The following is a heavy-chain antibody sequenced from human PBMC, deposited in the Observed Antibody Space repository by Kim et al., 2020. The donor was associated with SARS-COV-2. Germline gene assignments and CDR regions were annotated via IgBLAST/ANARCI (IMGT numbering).Heavy chain of an antibody. CDR2: IYYSGST. CDR1: GGSISSSSYY. J-gene: IGHJ5*02. D-gene: IGHD2-15*01. Sequence: SETLSLTCSVSGGSISSSSYYWGWIRQPPGKGLEWIGSIYYSGSTYYNPSLKSRVTISVDTSKNQFSLKLSSVTAADTAVCYCARDFVRVVSKAIVVVVTATGGFDPWGQGTLVTVSS. CDR3: ARDFVRVVSKAIVVVVTATGGFDP. V-gene: IGHV4-39*07.